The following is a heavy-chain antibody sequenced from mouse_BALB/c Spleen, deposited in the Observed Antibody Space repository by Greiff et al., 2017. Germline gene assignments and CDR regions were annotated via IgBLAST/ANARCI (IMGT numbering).Heavy chain of an antibody. V-gene: IGHV14-1*02. CDR1: GFNIKDYY. D-gene: IGHD1-1*01. J-gene: IGHJ3*01. CDR3: AFYYYGSSLWFAY. Sequence: EVKLMESGAELVRPGALVKLSCKASGFNIKDYYMHWVKQRPEQGLEWIGWIDPENGNTIYDPKFQGKASITADTSSNTAYLQLSSLTSEDTAVYYCAFYYYGSSLWFAYWGQGTLVTVSA. CDR2: IDPENGNT.